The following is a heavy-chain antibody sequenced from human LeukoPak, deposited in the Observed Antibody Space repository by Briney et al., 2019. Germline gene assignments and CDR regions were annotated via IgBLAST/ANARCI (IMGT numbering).Heavy chain of an antibody. CDR1: GVSFSGFY. J-gene: IGHJ5*01. D-gene: IGHD2-8*01. CDR3: ARGGGYCTNNVCPPWFDS. V-gene: IGHV4-34*01. CDR2: INHSGST. Sequence: PSETLSLTCSVYGVSFSGFYWNWIRQPPGKGLEWIGEINHSGSTHYSPSLKSRLSISVDPSKNQFSLKLSSVTAADTAVYYCARGGGYCTNNVCPPWFDSWGQGALVTVSS.